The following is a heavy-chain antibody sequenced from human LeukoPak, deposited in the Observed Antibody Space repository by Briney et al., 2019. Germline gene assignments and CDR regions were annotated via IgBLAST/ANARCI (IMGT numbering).Heavy chain of an antibody. V-gene: IGHV3-23*01. J-gene: IGHJ3*01. CDR1: GFTFNNYA. CDR3: AKCSASYSNDAFDV. D-gene: IGHD3-10*02. CDR2: IRGGGSNT. Sequence: PGGSLRLSSAAPGFTFNNYAMNSVPQAPGKGLEWVSYIRGGGSNTRYSDSVKGRFIIYRDNSKNILYLQMNSLRAEDTAIYYCAKCSASYSNDAFDVWGRGTMVTVSS.